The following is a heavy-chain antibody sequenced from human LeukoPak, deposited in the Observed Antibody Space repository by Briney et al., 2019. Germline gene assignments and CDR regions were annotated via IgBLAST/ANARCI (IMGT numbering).Heavy chain of an antibody. D-gene: IGHD1-14*01. Sequence: PGGSLTLSCAASRFTFGRYWMHWVRQAPGKGLVWVSRINTDGSSTTYADSVKGRFTISRDNAKNTLYLQMNSLRAEDTAVYYCASRTGVYWGQGTLVTVSS. CDR1: RFTFGRYW. CDR3: ASRTGVY. CDR2: INTDGSST. J-gene: IGHJ4*02. V-gene: IGHV3-74*01.